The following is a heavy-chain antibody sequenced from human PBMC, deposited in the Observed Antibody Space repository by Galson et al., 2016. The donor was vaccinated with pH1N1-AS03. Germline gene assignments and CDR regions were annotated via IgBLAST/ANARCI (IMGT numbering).Heavy chain of an antibody. CDR1: GYSISSGYY. V-gene: IGHV4-38-2*01. CDR2: IYHSGST. J-gene: IGHJ4*02. CDR3: ARVGKYFDFWSGYSDFDY. D-gene: IGHD3-3*01. Sequence: ETLSLTCAVSGYSISSGYYWGWIRQPPGKGLEWIGSIYHSGSTYYNPSLMSRVTISVATSKNRFSLKVTSVTAADTAVYYCARVGKYFDFWSGYSDFDYWGQGTLVTVSS.